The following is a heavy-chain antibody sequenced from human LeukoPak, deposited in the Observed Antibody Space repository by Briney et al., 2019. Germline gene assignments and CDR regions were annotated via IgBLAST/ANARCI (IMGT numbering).Heavy chain of an antibody. CDR2: IYYSGAT. Sequence: SETLSLTCTVSNCSISGSNWWGWIRQPPGKGLEWIAYIYYSGATYYNTLFRSRATVSVDMSENHFALKLTSVTAVDTAVYYCAREGGFYRPLDYSGQGTLVTVSS. CDR1: NCSISGSNW. V-gene: IGHV4-28*03. CDR3: AREGGFYRPLDY. J-gene: IGHJ4*02. D-gene: IGHD3-3*01.